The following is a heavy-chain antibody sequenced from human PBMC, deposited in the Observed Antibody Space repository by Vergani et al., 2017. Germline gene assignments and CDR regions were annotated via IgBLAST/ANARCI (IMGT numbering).Heavy chain of an antibody. J-gene: IGHJ6*02. Sequence: QVQLQESGPGLVKPSGTLSLTFAVSGGFISSSNWWSWVRQPPGKGLEWIGEIYHSGSTNYHPSLKSRVTISVDKSKNQFSLKLSSVTAADTAVYYCARFLTGTTIYYYYGMDVWGQGTTVTVSS. CDR2: IYHSGST. D-gene: IGHD1-20*01. CDR1: GGFISSSNW. V-gene: IGHV4-4*02. CDR3: ARFLTGTTIYYYYGMDV.